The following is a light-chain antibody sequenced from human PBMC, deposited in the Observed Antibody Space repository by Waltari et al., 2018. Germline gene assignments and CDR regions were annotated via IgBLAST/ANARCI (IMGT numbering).Light chain of an antibody. V-gene: IGKV3-11*01. CDR2: DAS. CDR1: QSVGTS. Sequence: EIFLIQSPAPLSASAGERAALSCRASQSVGTSLAWYQHRTGQAPRLLIYDASKRAAGIPARFSGSGSGTDFTLAIDTLEPEDFAVYYCQQRNTWPRTFGQGTKVEI. CDR3: QQRNTWPRT. J-gene: IGKJ1*01.